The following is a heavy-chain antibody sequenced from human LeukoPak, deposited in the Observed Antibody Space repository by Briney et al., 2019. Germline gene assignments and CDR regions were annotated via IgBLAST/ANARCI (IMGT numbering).Heavy chain of an antibody. J-gene: IGHJ4*02. Sequence: GGSLRLSCAASGFTFSNYGMHWVRQAPGKGLEWVAIMWFDGSNEYYADSVKGRFTISRDNSKNTLYLQMNSLRAEDTALYYCARGPQRAVTNFFDYWGQGTLVTVS. CDR1: GFTFSNYG. CDR2: MWFDGSNE. CDR3: ARGPQRAVTNFFDY. V-gene: IGHV3-33*01. D-gene: IGHD4-17*01.